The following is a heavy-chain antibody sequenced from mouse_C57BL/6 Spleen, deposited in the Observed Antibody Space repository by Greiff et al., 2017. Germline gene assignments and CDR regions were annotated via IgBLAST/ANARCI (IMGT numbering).Heavy chain of an antibody. CDR2: ISYSGST. CDR3: ARDLGLGRFAY. Sequence: VQLQQSGPGMVKPSQSLSLTCTVTGYSITSGYDWHWIRHFPGNKLEWMGYISYSGSTNYNPSLKSRISITHDTSKNHFFLKLNSVTTEDTATYYCARDLGLGRFAYWGQGTLVTVSA. V-gene: IGHV3-1*01. CDR1: GYSITSGYD. D-gene: IGHD4-1*01. J-gene: IGHJ3*01.